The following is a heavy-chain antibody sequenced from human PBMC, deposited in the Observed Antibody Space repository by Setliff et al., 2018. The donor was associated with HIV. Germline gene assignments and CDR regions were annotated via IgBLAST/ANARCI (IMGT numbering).Heavy chain of an antibody. CDR1: GFSFSDSG. D-gene: IGHD2-15*01. Sequence: GGSLRLSCAASGFSFSDSGMNWVRQAPGKGLDWVSSIDRRGRYIYHADSVKGRFTTSRDNADKSLYLQMNSLIAEYTGVYYCGRAPPYCSCGSCADYWGGGTVVTVAS. V-gene: IGHV3-21*01. J-gene: IGHJ4*02. CDR2: IDRRGRYI. CDR3: GRAPPYCSCGSCADY.